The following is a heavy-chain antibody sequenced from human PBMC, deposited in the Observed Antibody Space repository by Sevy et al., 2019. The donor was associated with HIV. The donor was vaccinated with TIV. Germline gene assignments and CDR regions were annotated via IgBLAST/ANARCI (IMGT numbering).Heavy chain of an antibody. J-gene: IGHJ6*03. V-gene: IGHV4-59*01. CDR2: IYYSGST. D-gene: IGHD3-22*01. CDR1: GGSISSYY. CDR3: ARAPPRLRYDSSGYNPPYYYYYMDV. Sequence: SETLSLTCTVSGGSISSYYWSWIRQPPGKGLEWIGYIYYSGSTNYNPSLKSRVPISVDTSKHQFSLKLGSVTAADTAVYYCARAPPRLRYDSSGYNPPYYYYYMDVWGKGTTVTVSS.